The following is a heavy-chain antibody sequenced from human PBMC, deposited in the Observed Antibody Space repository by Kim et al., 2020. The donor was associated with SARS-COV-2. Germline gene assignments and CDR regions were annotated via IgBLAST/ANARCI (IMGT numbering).Heavy chain of an antibody. J-gene: IGHJ4*02. D-gene: IGHD3-22*01. V-gene: IGHV3-11*01. CDR1: GFTFSDYY. CDR2: ISSSGSTI. Sequence: GGSLRLSCAASGFTFSDYYMSWIRQAPGKGLEWVSYISSSGSTIYYADSVKGRFTISRDNAKNSLYLQMNSLRAEDTAVYYCAGGERFTDYDSSGSQFDYWGQGTLVTVSS. CDR3: AGGERFTDYDSSGSQFDY.